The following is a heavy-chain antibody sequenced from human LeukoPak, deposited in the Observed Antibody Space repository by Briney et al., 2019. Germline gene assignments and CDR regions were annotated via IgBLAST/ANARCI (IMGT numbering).Heavy chain of an antibody. Sequence: GGSLRLSCAASGFTFDDYAMHWVRQAPGKGLEWVSGISWNSGSIGYADSVKGRFTISRDNAKNSLYLQMNSLRAEDTAVYYCARGGYDFWSGYYTPFDYWGQGTLVTVSS. CDR2: ISWNSGSI. V-gene: IGHV3-9*01. J-gene: IGHJ4*02. D-gene: IGHD3-3*01. CDR1: GFTFDDYA. CDR3: ARGGYDFWSGYYTPFDY.